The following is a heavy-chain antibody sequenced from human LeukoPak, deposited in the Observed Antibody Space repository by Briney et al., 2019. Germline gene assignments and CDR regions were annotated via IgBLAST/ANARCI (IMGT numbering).Heavy chain of an antibody. J-gene: IGHJ4*02. D-gene: IGHD6-6*01. Sequence: KPSETLSLTCAVYGGSFSGYYWSWIRQPPGKGLEWIGEINHSGSTNYNPSLKSRVTISVDTSKNQFSLKLSSVTAAGTAVYYCARRSRSSSSGRFFDYWGQGTLVTVSS. V-gene: IGHV4-34*01. CDR2: INHSGST. CDR1: GGSFSGYY. CDR3: ARRSRSSSSGRFFDY.